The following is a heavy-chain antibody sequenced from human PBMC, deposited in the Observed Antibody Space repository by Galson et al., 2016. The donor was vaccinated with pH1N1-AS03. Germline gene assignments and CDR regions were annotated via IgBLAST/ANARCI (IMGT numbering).Heavy chain of an antibody. CDR1: GVSIRSSDYY. D-gene: IGHD2-21*01. CDR2: IYTRGSP. J-gene: IGHJ4*02. Sequence: LSLTCTVSGVSIRSSDYYWSWIRQPAGKGLEWIGRIYTRGSPNYNPSLKSRVTISLDTTKSQFSLKLTPVTAADTAVYYCARWGLELPLDYWGQGTVVTVSS. CDR3: ARWGLELPLDY. V-gene: IGHV4-61*02.